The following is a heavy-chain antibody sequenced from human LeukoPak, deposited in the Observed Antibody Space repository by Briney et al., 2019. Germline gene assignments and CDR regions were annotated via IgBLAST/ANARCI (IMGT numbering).Heavy chain of an antibody. CDR1: GGSISSYY. CDR2: IYYSGST. Sequence: SETLSLTCTVSGGSISSYYWSWIRQPPGKGLEWIGYIYYSGSTNYNPSLKSRVTISVDTSMNQFSLKLSSVTAADTAVYYCARAVRLDYYYDSSGYYDYWGQGTLVTVSS. CDR3: ARAVRLDYYYDSSGYYDY. J-gene: IGHJ4*02. V-gene: IGHV4-59*01. D-gene: IGHD3-22*01.